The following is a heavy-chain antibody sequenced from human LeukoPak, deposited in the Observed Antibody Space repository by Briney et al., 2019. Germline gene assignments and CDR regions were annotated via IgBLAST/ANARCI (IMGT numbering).Heavy chain of an antibody. J-gene: IGHJ4*02. Sequence: SETLSLTCAVYGGSFSGYYWSWIRQPPGKGLEWIGEINHSGSTNYNPSLKSRVTISVDTSENQFSLKLSSVTAADTAVYYCARAGITGTTSDYFDYWGQGTLVTVSS. CDR1: GGSFSGYY. CDR2: INHSGST. D-gene: IGHD1-7*01. V-gene: IGHV4-34*01. CDR3: ARAGITGTTSDYFDY.